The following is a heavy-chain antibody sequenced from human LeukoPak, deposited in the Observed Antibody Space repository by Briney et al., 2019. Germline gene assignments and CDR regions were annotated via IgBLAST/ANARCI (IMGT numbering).Heavy chain of an antibody. J-gene: IGHJ2*01. Sequence: SETLSLTCTVSGGSLSSHYWSWIRQPPGKGLEWIGYIYYSGSTNYNPSLKSRVTISVDTSKNQFSLKLSSVTAADTAVYYCARRAVTGGWYFDLWGRGTLVTVSS. CDR1: GGSLSSHY. V-gene: IGHV4-59*08. CDR3: ARRAVTGGWYFDL. D-gene: IGHD2-21*02. CDR2: IYYSGST.